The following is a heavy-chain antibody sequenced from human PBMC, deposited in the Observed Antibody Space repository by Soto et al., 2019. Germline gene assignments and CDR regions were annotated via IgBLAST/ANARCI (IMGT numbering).Heavy chain of an antibody. CDR3: ARGYCSGGSCYLRSYDAFDI. D-gene: IGHD2-15*01. Sequence: QVQLQESGPGLVKPSGTLSLTCAVSGGSISSSNWWSWVRQPPGKGLEWIGEIYHSGSTNYNPSLKSRVTISVDKSKNQFSLKLSSVTAADTAVYYCARGYCSGGSCYLRSYDAFDIWGQGTMVTVSS. J-gene: IGHJ3*02. CDR2: IYHSGST. V-gene: IGHV4-4*02. CDR1: GGSISSSNW.